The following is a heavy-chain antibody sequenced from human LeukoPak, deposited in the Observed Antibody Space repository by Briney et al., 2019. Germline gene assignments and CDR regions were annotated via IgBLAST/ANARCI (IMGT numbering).Heavy chain of an antibody. V-gene: IGHV4-4*07. CDR3: ARGMAAAYDYNWFDP. D-gene: IGHD5-12*01. CDR2: ISDSGST. Sequence: PSETLSLTCTVSGGSISTYVWSWIQQTAGKGLEWIGRISDSGSTRYNPSLKSRVTMSVDTSKNQFSLKLDSVTAADTAVYFCARGMAAAYDYNWFDPWGPGTLVTVSS. CDR1: GGSISTYV. J-gene: IGHJ5*02.